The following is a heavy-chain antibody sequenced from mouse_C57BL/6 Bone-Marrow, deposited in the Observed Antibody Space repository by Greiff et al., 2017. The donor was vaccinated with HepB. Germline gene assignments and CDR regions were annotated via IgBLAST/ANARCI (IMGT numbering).Heavy chain of an antibody. CDR1: GFTFSDYY. J-gene: IGHJ4*01. V-gene: IGHV5-12*01. CDR3: ARHIYDGYSQGAMDY. Sequence: EVQRVESGGGLVQPGGSLKLSCAASGFTFSDYYMYWVRQTPEKRLEWVAYISNGGGSTYYPDTVKGRFTISRDNAKNTLYLQMCRLKSEDAAMYYCARHIYDGYSQGAMDYWGQGTSVTVSS. CDR2: ISNGGGST. D-gene: IGHD2-3*01.